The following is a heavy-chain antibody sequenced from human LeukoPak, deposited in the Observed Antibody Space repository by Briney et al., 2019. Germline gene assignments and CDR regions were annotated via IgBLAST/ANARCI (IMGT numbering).Heavy chain of an antibody. CDR1: GGSISSGDYY. V-gene: IGHV4-30-4*01. D-gene: IGHD6-6*01. Sequence: SETLSLTCTVSGGSISSGDYYWSWIRQPPGKGLEWIGYIYYSGSTYYNPSLKSRLTISGDTSKNQFSLRLSSVTAADTAVYYCARGTWSSSIDYWGQGTLVTVSS. CDR2: IYYSGST. CDR3: ARGTWSSSIDY. J-gene: IGHJ4*02.